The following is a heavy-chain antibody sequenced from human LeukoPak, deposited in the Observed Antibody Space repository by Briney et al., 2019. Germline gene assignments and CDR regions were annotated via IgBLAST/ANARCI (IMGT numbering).Heavy chain of an antibody. V-gene: IGHV4-34*01. CDR3: ARALEGDY. CDR2: INHSGST. J-gene: IGHJ4*02. CDR1: GGSFSGYY. D-gene: IGHD1-1*01. Sequence: SETLSLTCAVYGGSFSGYYWSWIRQPPGKGLEWIGEINHSGSTNYNPSLKSRVTISVDTSKNQFSLKLSSVTAADTAVYYCARALEGDYWGQGTLVTVSS.